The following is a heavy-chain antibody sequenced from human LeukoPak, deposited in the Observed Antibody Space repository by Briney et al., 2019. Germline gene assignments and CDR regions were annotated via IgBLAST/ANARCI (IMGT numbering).Heavy chain of an antibody. V-gene: IGHV4-39*01. D-gene: IGHD6-13*01. CDR3: ARHPLAAAGVYFDY. CDR1: GGSISSSSYY. CDR2: IYYSGST. J-gene: IGHJ4*02. Sequence: PSETLSLTCTVSGGSISSSSYYWGWIRQPPGEGLEWIGSIYYSGSTYYNPSLKSRVTISVDTSKNQFSLKLSSVTAADTAVYYCARHPLAAAGVYFDYWGQGTLVTISS.